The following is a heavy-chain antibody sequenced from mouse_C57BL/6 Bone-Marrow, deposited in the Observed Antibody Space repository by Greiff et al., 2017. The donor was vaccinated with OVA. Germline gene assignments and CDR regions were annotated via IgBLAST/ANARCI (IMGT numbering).Heavy chain of an antibody. CDR3: ARSRRYCYAMDY. J-gene: IGHJ4*01. CDR2: IHPNSGST. CDR1: GYTFTSYW. D-gene: IGHD1-1*01. Sequence: QVQLQQPGAELVKPGASVKLSCKASGYTFTSYWMHWVKQRPGQGLEWIGMIHPNSGSTNYNEKFKSKATLTVDKSSSTAYMQLSRLTSEDSAVYYCARSRRYCYAMDYWGQGTSVTVSS. V-gene: IGHV1-64*01.